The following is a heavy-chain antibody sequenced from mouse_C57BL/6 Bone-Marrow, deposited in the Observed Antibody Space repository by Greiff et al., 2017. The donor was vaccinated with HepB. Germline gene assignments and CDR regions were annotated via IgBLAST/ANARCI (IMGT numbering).Heavy chain of an antibody. J-gene: IGHJ2*01. CDR3: ARYAYYGSSFDY. D-gene: IGHD1-1*01. CDR2: INPNYGTT. Sequence: EVKLQESGPELVKPGASVKISCKASGYSFTDYNMNWVKQSNGKSLEWIGVINPNYGTTSYNQKFKGKATLTVDQSSSTAYMQLNSLTSEDSAVDYCARYAYYGSSFDYWGQGTTLTVSS. V-gene: IGHV1-39*01. CDR1: GYSFTDYN.